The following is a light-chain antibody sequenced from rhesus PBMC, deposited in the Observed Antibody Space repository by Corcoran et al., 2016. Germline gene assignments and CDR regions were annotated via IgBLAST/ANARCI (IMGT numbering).Light chain of an antibody. J-gene: IGKJ3*01. CDR1: QGISKH. CDR2: DAS. CDR3: QQHNSYPFT. V-gene: IGKV1-33*02. Sequence: DIQMTQSPSSLSASVGDTVTITCQASQGISKHLAWYPQKPGKAPKLLYYDASTLQSWVPSRFRGSGSGTEFTLTISSLQPEDFATYYCQQHNSYPFTFSPGTKLAIK.